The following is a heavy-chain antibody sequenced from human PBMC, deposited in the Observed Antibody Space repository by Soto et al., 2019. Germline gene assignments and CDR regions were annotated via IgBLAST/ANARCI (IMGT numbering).Heavy chain of an antibody. CDR2: IYPGDSDT. Sequence: PGESLKISCKGSGYSFTSYWIGWVRQMPGKGLEWMGIIYPGDSDTRYSPSFQGQVTISADKSISTAYLQWSSLKASDTAMYYCARQEEQANHANVAFDIWGQGTMVTVSS. CDR3: ARQEEQANHANVAFDI. D-gene: IGHD1-26*01. CDR1: GYSFTSYW. V-gene: IGHV5-51*01. J-gene: IGHJ3*02.